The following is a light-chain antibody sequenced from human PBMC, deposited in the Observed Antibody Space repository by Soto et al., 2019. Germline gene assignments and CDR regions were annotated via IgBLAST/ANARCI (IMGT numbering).Light chain of an antibody. CDR1: SGHSSYA. CDR3: QTWGTGIHYV. Sequence: QPVLTQSPSASASLGALVKLTCTLSSGHSSYAIAWHQQQPEKGPRYLMKLNSDGSHSKGDGIPDRFSGSSSGAERYLTISSLQSEDEADYYCQTWGTGIHYVFGTGTKVTVL. V-gene: IGLV4-69*01. CDR2: LNSDGSH. J-gene: IGLJ1*01.